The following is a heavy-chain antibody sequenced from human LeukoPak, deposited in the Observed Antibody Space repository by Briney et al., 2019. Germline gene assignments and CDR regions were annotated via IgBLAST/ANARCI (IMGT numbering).Heavy chain of an antibody. CDR3: AREDTAMALGFDP. Sequence: ASVKVSCKASGYTFTSYAVHWVRQAPGQRLEWMGWINAGNGNTKYSQKFQGRVTITRDTSASTAYMELSSLRSEDTAVYYCAREDTAMALGFDPWGQGTLVTVSS. J-gene: IGHJ5*02. V-gene: IGHV1-3*01. CDR2: INAGNGNT. CDR1: GYTFTSYA. D-gene: IGHD5-18*01.